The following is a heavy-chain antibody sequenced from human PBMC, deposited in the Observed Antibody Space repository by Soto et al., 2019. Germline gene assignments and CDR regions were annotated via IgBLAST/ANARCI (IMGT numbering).Heavy chain of an antibody. Sequence: GGSLRLSGSASGFTFSNAWMSWVRQAPGKGLEWVGRIKSKTDGGTTDYAAPVKGRFTISRDDSKNTLYLQMNSLKTEDTAVYYCTRRRYSGSYLLDYWGQGTLVTVSS. J-gene: IGHJ4*02. CDR2: IKSKTDGGTT. V-gene: IGHV3-15*01. D-gene: IGHD1-26*01. CDR1: GFTFSNAW. CDR3: TRRRYSGSYLLDY.